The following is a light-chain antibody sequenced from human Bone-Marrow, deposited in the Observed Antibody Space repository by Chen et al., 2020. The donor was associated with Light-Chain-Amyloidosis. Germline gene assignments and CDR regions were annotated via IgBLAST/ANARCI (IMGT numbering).Light chain of an antibody. CDR3: QSADSSGTYEVI. CDR1: DLPTKY. V-gene: IGLV3-25*03. Sequence: SYELTQPPSVSVSPGQTARITCSGDDLPTKYAYWYQQKPGQAPVLVIHRDTERPSGISERFSGSSSGPTATLTISGVQAEDEADYPCQSADSSGTYEVIFGGGTMLTVL. CDR2: RDT. J-gene: IGLJ2*01.